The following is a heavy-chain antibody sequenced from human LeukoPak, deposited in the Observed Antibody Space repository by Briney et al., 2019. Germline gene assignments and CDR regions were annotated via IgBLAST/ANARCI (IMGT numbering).Heavy chain of an antibody. J-gene: IGHJ4*02. D-gene: IGHD6-13*01. Sequence: SGTLSLTCAVSGGSISSSNWWSWVRQPPGKGLEWIGEMYHSGSTNYNPSLKSRVTISVDKSNNQFSLKLSSVTAADTAVYYCANHLYSSRLKLPLLWGQGTLVTVSS. CDR2: MYHSGST. CDR1: GGSISSSNW. V-gene: IGHV4-4*02. CDR3: ANHLYSSRLKLPLL.